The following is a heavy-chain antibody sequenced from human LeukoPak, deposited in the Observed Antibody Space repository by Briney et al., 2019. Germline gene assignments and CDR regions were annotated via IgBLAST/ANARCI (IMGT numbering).Heavy chain of an antibody. Sequence: SETLSLTCTVSGYSISSGYYWGWIRQPPGKGLEGIGSMFHSGTTYYNPPLKSRVTISVDTSKNHFSLKLSSVTAADTAVYYCARMLRTVWELPYYWGQGTLVTVSS. CDR1: GYSISSGYY. D-gene: IGHD1-26*01. J-gene: IGHJ4*02. V-gene: IGHV4-38-2*02. CDR2: MFHSGTT. CDR3: ARMLRTVWELPYY.